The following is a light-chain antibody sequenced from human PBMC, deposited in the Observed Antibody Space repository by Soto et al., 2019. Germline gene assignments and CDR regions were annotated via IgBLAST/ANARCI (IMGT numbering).Light chain of an antibody. CDR1: QSILQGDGYNY. Sequence: EIVMNQSPLSLPVSHGEPASSSGTSSQSILQGDGYNYLDWYLQKPGQSPQLLLYLACNRYSGVPDRFRGSGSGTECTLNVAEVAAEDVGVAYCMQALQIALTFGRGTKVVIK. CDR3: MQALQIALT. J-gene: IGKJ1*01. CDR2: LAC. V-gene: IGKV2-28*01.